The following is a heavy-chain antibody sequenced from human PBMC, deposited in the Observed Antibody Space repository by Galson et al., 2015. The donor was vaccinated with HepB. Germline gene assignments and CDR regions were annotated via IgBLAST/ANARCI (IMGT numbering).Heavy chain of an antibody. Sequence: SLRLSCAASGFTFSSYSMNWVRQAPGKGLEWVSSISSSSSYIYYADSVKGRFTISRDNAKNSLYLQMNSLRAEDTAVYYCARTAGFGPYNWFDPWGQGTLVTVSS. V-gene: IGHV3-21*01. CDR3: ARTAGFGPYNWFDP. J-gene: IGHJ5*02. CDR2: ISSSSSYI. CDR1: GFTFSSYS. D-gene: IGHD3-10*01.